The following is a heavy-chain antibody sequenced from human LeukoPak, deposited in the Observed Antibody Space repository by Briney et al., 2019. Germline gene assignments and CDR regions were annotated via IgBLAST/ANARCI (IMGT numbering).Heavy chain of an antibody. CDR2: INSSGSI. D-gene: IGHD1-1*01. CDR1: GGSFSGYY. V-gene: IGHV4-34*01. CDR3: ARGGDNWNFY. Sequence: PSETLSLTCAIYGGSFSGYYRSWIRQPPGKGLELIGEINSSGSIDYNPSLKSRVTISADTSKNQFFLNLNSLTAADTAVYYCARGGDNWNFYWGQGTLVTVS. J-gene: IGHJ4*02.